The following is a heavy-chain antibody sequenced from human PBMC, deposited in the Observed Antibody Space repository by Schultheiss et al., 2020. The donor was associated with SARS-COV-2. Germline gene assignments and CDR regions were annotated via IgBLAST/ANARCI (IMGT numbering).Heavy chain of an antibody. CDR2: IYYSGNT. D-gene: IGHD2-2*01. Sequence: SETLSLTCTVSGGSISSYYWSWIRQHPGKGLEWIGYIYYSGNTFDNPSLKSRVTISVDTSKNQFSLKLSSVTAADTAVYYCARDLKYHEGKDYYYGMDVWGQGTTVTVSS. CDR3: ARDLKYHEGKDYYYGMDV. CDR1: GGSISSYY. J-gene: IGHJ6*02. V-gene: IGHV4-59*12.